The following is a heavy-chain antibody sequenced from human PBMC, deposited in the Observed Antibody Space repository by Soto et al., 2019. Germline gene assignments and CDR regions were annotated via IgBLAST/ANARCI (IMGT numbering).Heavy chain of an antibody. J-gene: IGHJ4*02. CDR3: AREDILGTRSFDY. D-gene: IGHD1-26*01. CDR1: GFTLSSYW. CDR2: TRQDGGQS. Sequence: GGSLRLSCEASGFTLSSYWMSWIRQAPGKGLEWVANTRQDGGQSYLVDSVQGRFTISRDNAKNSVYLQMNSLRAEDAAVYYCAREDILGTRSFDYWGQGALVTVSS. V-gene: IGHV3-7*01.